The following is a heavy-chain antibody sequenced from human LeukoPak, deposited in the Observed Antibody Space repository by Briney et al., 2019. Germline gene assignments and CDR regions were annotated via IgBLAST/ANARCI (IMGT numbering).Heavy chain of an antibody. CDR2: ISGSGGSA. D-gene: IGHD3-3*01. CDR1: GFTFSSYA. CDR3: AKLPGDFWSYGMDV. V-gene: IGHV3-23*01. J-gene: IGHJ6*02. Sequence: GGSLRLSCAASGFTFSSYAMSWVRQAPGKGLEWVSAISGSGGSAYYADSVKGRFTISRDNSKNTLYLQMNSLRAEDTAVYYCAKLPGDFWSYGMDVWGQGTTVTVSS.